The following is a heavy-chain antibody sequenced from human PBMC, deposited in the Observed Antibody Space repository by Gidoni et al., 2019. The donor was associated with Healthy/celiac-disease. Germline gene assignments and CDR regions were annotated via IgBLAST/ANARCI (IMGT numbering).Heavy chain of an antibody. CDR3: TTYDYIWGSYRFPFDY. J-gene: IGHJ4*02. CDR2: IKSKTDGGTT. V-gene: IGHV3-15*01. D-gene: IGHD3-16*02. Sequence: EVQLVESGGGLVTPGGSLRLSCAASGFPFSNAWMSWVRQAPGKGLEWVGRIKSKTDGGTTDYAAPVKGRFTISRDDSKNTLYLQMNSLKTEDTAVYYCTTYDYIWGSYRFPFDYWGQGTLVTVSS. CDR1: GFPFSNAW.